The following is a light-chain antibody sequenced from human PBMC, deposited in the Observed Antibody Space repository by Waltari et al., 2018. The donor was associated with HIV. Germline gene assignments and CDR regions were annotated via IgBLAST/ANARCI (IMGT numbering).Light chain of an antibody. Sequence: DIVMTQSPLSLSVTAGAPASISCRSSQSLLHRNGYNYLDWYLQKPGQSPQLLIYLGSNRASGVTDRFSGSGSGTDFTLKISRVEAEDVGVYYCMQALQRITFGQGTRLEIK. J-gene: IGKJ5*01. V-gene: IGKV2-28*01. CDR1: QSLLHRNGYNY. CDR2: LGS. CDR3: MQALQRIT.